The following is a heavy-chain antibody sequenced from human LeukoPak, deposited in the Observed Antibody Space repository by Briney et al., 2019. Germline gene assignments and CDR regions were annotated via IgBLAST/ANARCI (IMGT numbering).Heavy chain of an antibody. Sequence: GGSLRLSCAASGFTFSSYAMHWVRQAPGKGLEWVAVIWYDGSNKCYADSVKGRFTISRDSSKSTLYLQMNSLRAEDTAVYYCARGYSGYDRPPDYWGQGTLVAVSS. J-gene: IGHJ4*02. D-gene: IGHD5-12*01. CDR2: IWYDGSNK. CDR1: GFTFSSYA. V-gene: IGHV3-33*08. CDR3: ARGYSGYDRPPDY.